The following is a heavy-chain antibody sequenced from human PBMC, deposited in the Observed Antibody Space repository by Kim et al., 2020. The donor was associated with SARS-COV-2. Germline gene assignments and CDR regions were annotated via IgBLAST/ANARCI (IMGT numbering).Heavy chain of an antibody. Sequence: SETLSLTCTVSGGSISSGGYYWSWIRQHPGKGLEWIGYIYYSGSTYYNPALKSRGTISVDTSKNQFSLKLSSVTAADPAVYYGARVQNDFWSGYYPISYYYYMDVWGKGTTVTVSS. CDR2: IYYSGST. V-gene: IGHV4-31*03. CDR3: ARVQNDFWSGYYPISYYYYMDV. D-gene: IGHD3-3*01. J-gene: IGHJ6*03. CDR1: GGSISSGGYY.